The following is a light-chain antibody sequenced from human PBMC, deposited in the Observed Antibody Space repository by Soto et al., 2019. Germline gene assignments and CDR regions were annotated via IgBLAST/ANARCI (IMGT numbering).Light chain of an antibody. CDR1: QRFSTW. CDR2: KAS. V-gene: IGKV1-5*03. Sequence: DTQMTQSPSTLSASVGDRVTITCRASQRFSTWLAWYQQKPGKAPNLLIFKASTLESGVPSRFSGSGSGTEFTLTISSLQPDDFATYYCQQYNSYPWSFGQGTKVEIK. CDR3: QQYNSYPWS. J-gene: IGKJ1*01.